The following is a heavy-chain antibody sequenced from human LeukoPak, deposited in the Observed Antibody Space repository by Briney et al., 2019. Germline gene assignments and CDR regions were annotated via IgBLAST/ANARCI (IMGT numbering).Heavy chain of an antibody. CDR3: ARVLRTSSWYADY. J-gene: IGHJ4*02. Sequence: KASETLSLTCAVYGGSFSAYYWSWIRQPPGKGLEWIGEINHVGSANYKPSLKSRVTISVDTSKNQFSLKLSSVTAADTAVYYCARVLRTSSWYADYWGQGTLVTVSS. CDR2: INHVGSA. CDR1: GGSFSAYY. D-gene: IGHD6-13*01. V-gene: IGHV4-34*01.